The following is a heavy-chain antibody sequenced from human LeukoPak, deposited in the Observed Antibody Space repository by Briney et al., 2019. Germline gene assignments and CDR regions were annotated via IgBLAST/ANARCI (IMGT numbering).Heavy chain of an antibody. J-gene: IGHJ4*02. CDR3: AKAPYSSGWFQDY. D-gene: IGHD6-19*01. CDR2: ISGSGGST. V-gene: IGHV3-23*01. Sequence: PGGSLRLSCAASGFTFSSYSMNWVRQAPGKGLEWVSAISGSGGSTYYADSVKGRFTISRDNSKNTLYLQMNSLRAEDTAVYYCAKAPYSSGWFQDYWGQGTLVTVSS. CDR1: GFTFSSYS.